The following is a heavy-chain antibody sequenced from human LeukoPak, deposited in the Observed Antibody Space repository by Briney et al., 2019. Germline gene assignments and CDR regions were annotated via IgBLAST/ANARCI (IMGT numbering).Heavy chain of an antibody. CDR3: ARVSTAVSLAIDY. V-gene: IGHV3-21*06. Sequence: GGSLRLSCAASGFTFNTNAMSWVRQAPGKGLEWVSVISSSSRYMYYADSVKGRFTISRDNAKNSLYLQMNSLRAEDTAVYYCARVSTAVSLAIDYWGQGTLVTVST. CDR2: ISSSSRYM. D-gene: IGHD6-13*01. J-gene: IGHJ4*02. CDR1: GFTFNTNA.